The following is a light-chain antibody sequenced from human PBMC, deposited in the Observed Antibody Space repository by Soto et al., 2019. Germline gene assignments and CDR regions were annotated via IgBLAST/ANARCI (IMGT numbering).Light chain of an antibody. CDR1: SSDVGRYNL. J-gene: IGLJ2*01. CDR3: CSYAGSTTFVV. Sequence: QSALTQPASVSGSLGQSITISCTGTSSDVGRYNLVSWYQQHPGKAPKLMIYEVGKRPSGVSNRFSGSKSGNTASLTISGLQAEDEADYYCCSYAGSTTFVVFGGGTKVTVL. CDR2: EVG. V-gene: IGLV2-23*02.